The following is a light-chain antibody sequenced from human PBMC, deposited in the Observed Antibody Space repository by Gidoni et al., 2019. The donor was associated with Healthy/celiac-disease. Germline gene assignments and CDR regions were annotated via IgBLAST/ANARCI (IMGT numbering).Light chain of an antibody. CDR3: QQSYSTLWT. V-gene: IGKV1-39*01. CDR1: QSISSY. Sequence: DIQMTQSPSSLSASVGDRVTIPCRASQSISSYLNWYQQKPGKAPKLLIYAASSLQSGVPSRFSCSGSGTDFTLTISSRQPEDFATYYCQQSYSTLWTCGQGTKVEIK. CDR2: AAS. J-gene: IGKJ1*01.